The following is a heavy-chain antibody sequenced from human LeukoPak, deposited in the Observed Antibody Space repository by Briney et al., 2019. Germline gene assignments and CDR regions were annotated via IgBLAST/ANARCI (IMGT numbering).Heavy chain of an antibody. V-gene: IGHV1-69*01. J-gene: IGHJ5*02. Sequence: IFGTANYAQKFQGRVTITADESTSTAYMELSSLRSDDTAVYYCARVQRGIAAAGPWRFDPWGQGNLVTVSS. CDR2: IFGTA. CDR3: ARVQRGIAAAGPWRFDP. D-gene: IGHD6-13*01.